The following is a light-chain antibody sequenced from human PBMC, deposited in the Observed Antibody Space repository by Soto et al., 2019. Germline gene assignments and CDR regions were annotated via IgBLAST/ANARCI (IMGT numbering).Light chain of an antibody. CDR3: QSYDSSMSALV. V-gene: IGLV1-40*01. J-gene: IGLJ2*01. Sequence: QSVLTQPPSVSGAPGQRVTISCTGSSSNIGAGYDVHWYQQLPGTAPKLLIYGNSNRPSGVPDRFSGSKSGTSASLAITGRQAEAEADYYCQSYDSSMSALVFGGGPKRTVL. CDR2: GNS. CDR1: SSNIGAGYD.